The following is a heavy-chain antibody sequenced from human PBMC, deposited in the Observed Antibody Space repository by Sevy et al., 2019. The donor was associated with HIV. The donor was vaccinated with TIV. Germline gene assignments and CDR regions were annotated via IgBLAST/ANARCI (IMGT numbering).Heavy chain of an antibody. CDR3: ARDRAGIAVAGDYDAFDI. D-gene: IGHD6-19*01. Sequence: ASVKVSCKASGYTFTSYGISWVRQAPGQGLEWMGWISAYNGNTNYAQKLQGRVTMTTDTSTSTAYMELRSLRSDDTAVYYWARDRAGIAVAGDYDAFDIWGQGTMVTVSS. CDR1: GYTFTSYG. V-gene: IGHV1-18*04. CDR2: ISAYNGNT. J-gene: IGHJ3*02.